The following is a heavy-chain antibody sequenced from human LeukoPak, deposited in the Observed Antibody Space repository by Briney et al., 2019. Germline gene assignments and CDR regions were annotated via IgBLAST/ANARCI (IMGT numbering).Heavy chain of an antibody. Sequence: KPSETLSLTCAVYGGSFSGYYWSWIRQPPGKGLEWIGEINHSGSTNYNPSLKSRVTISVDTSKNQFSLKLSSVTAADTAVYYCASGSYSLSLFDYWGQGTLVTVSS. J-gene: IGHJ4*02. V-gene: IGHV4-34*01. D-gene: IGHD1-26*01. CDR2: INHSGST. CDR1: GGSFSGYY. CDR3: ASGSYSLSLFDY.